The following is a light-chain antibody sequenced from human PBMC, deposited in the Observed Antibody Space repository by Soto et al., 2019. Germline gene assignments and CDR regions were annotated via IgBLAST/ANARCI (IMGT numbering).Light chain of an antibody. CDR3: LQFDNSPLYT. J-gene: IGKJ2*01. CDR1: QSVSSSS. CDR2: GVS. Sequence: EIVLTQSPGTLSLSPGERATLSCRASQSVSSSSLAWYQHKPGQAPRLLIYGVSSRATGIPDRFSGSGSGTDFSLTISRLQPEDFAVYYCLQFDNSPLYTFGQGTKLEIK. V-gene: IGKV3-20*01.